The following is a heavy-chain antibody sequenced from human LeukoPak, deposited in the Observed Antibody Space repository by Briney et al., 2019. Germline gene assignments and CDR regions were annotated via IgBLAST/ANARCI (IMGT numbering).Heavy chain of an antibody. Sequence: PGGSLRLSCAASGFTFDDYAMHWVRQAPGKGLEWVSLISGDGGSTYNADSVKGRFTISRDNAQNSLYLQMNSLRAEDTAVYYCARDTNYDILTGRYSYYYHGMDVWGQGTTVTVSS. D-gene: IGHD3-9*01. CDR2: ISGDGGST. V-gene: IGHV3-43*02. J-gene: IGHJ6*02. CDR3: ARDTNYDILTGRYSYYYHGMDV. CDR1: GFTFDDYA.